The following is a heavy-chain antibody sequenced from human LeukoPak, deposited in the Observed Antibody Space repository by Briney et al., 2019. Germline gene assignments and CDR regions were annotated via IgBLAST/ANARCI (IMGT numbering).Heavy chain of an antibody. CDR3: AREGDIAADEPNWFDP. CDR2: IWDDGSKK. D-gene: IGHD6-25*01. Sequence: PGRSLRLSCAASGFTFSSFGMHWVRQAPVRGLEWVAVIWDDGSKKYYADSVKARFTISRDNTKNTVYLQMDSLRAEDTALYYCAREGDIAADEPNWFDPWGQGTLVTVSS. CDR1: GFTFSSFG. J-gene: IGHJ5*02. V-gene: IGHV3-33*01.